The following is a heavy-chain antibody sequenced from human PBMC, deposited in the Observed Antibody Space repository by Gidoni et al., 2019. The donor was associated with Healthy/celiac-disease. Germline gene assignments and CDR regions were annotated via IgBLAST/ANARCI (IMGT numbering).Heavy chain of an antibody. CDR3: ARVDSGYDLIDY. D-gene: IGHD5-12*01. CDR2: ISSSSSYT. Sequence: QVQLVDSGGGLVKPGGSLRLSCAASGFPFSDYYMSWIRQAPGKGLEWVSYISSSSSYTNYADSVKGRFTISRDNAKNSLYLQMNSLRAEDTAVYYCARVDSGYDLIDYWGQGTLVTVSS. CDR1: GFPFSDYY. V-gene: IGHV3-11*06. J-gene: IGHJ4*02.